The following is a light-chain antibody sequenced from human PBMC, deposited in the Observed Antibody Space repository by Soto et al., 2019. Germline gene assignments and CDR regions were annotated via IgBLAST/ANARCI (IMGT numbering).Light chain of an antibody. CDR3: QQYDTSPWT. Sequence: EIVLTQSPATLSLSPGERATLSCRASPSVANFVAWYQQKPGQAPRLLIYGAFNRATGIPARFSGSGSGTDFTLTISSLEPEDSAVYYCQQYDTSPWTFGQGTRVEIK. V-gene: IGKV3-11*01. J-gene: IGKJ1*01. CDR2: GAF. CDR1: PSVANF.